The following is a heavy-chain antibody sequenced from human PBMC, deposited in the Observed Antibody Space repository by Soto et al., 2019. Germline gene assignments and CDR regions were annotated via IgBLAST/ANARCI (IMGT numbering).Heavy chain of an antibody. J-gene: IGHJ6*02. CDR3: ARDLDSPYYYYGMDV. Sequence: SETLSLTCTVSGGSISSGGYYWSWIRQHPGKGLEWIGYIYYSGSTYYNPSLKSRVTISVDTSKNQFSLKLSSVTAADTAVYYCARDLDSPYYYYGMDVWGQGTTVTVSS. CDR1: GGSISSGGYY. CDR2: IYYSGST. D-gene: IGHD1-1*01. V-gene: IGHV4-31*03.